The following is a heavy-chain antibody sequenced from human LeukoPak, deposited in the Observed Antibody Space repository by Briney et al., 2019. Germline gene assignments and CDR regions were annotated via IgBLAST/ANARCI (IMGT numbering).Heavy chain of an antibody. Sequence: TLSLTCAVSGGSISSSNWWSWVRQPPGKGLEWVAVIWYDGSNKYYADSVKGRFTISRDNSKNALYLQMNSLRAEDTAVYYCARDTWNDKELSARRLDYWGQGTLVTVSS. CDR1: GGSISSSNW. CDR2: IWYDGSNK. V-gene: IGHV3-33*08. J-gene: IGHJ4*02. D-gene: IGHD1-1*01. CDR3: ARDTWNDKELSARRLDY.